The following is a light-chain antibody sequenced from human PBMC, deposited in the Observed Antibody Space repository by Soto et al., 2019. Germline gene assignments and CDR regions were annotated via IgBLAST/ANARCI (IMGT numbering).Light chain of an antibody. Sequence: DIQMTQSPSSLSASVCDRVTITCRASQSINKYINWYQQKPGKAPNLLINGASSLQSGVPSRFRGSGSGTDFTLTISNLQPEDFATYYCQQTYSTPFTFGPGTKVDI. CDR3: QQTYSTPFT. J-gene: IGKJ3*01. CDR1: QSINKY. CDR2: GAS. V-gene: IGKV1-39*01.